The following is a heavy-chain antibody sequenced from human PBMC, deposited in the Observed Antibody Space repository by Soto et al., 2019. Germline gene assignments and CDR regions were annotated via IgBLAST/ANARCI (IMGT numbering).Heavy chain of an antibody. CDR2: ISAYNGNT. CDR1: GYTFTSYG. V-gene: IGHV1-18*01. D-gene: IGHD3-16*02. CDR3: ARMGPHLSSNYYYYYMDV. Sequence: ASVKVSCKASGYTFTSYGISWVRQAPGQRLEWMVWISAYNGNTNYAQKLQGRVTMTTDTSTSTAYMELRSLSSVTAADTAVYYCARMGPHLSSNYYYYYMDVWGKGTTVTVSS. J-gene: IGHJ6*03.